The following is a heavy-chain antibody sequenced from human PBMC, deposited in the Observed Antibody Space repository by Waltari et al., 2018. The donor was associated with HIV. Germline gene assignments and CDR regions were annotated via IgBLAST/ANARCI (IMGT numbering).Heavy chain of an antibody. CDR1: GFTFSNYW. CDR2: INTDETIR. CDR3: VSSGLDV. Sequence: VQLVESGGDLAQPGGSLRLSCVASGFTFSNYWMHWVRQVPGKSLVWVERINTDETIRTYAENVTCRFTISRDNGKNTLYLQMNSLRVEDTAVYYCVSSGLDVWGQGTTVNVSS. J-gene: IGHJ6*02. V-gene: IGHV3-74*01.